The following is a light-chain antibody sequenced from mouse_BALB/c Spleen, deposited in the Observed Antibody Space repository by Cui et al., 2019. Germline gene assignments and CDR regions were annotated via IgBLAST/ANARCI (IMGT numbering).Light chain of an antibody. V-gene: IGKV17-121*01. CDR3: LQSDNLPYT. CDR1: TASDDV. J-gene: IGKJ2*01. Sequence: ETTVTQSPASLSMAIGEKVTIRCITSTASDDVMNWYQQKPGEPLKLLISEGNTLRPGVPSRFSSSGYGTDFVFTIENMLSEDVADYYCLQSDNLPYTFGGGTKLEIK. CDR2: EGN.